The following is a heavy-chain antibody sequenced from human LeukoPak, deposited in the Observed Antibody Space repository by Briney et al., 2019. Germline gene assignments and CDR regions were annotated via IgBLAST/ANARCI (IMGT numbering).Heavy chain of an antibody. CDR1: GYTLTELF. D-gene: IGHD3-10*01. Sequence: GASVKVSCKVSGYTLTELFMHWVRQAPGKGLEWMESFDLEDGETIYAQKFQGRVTMTEDTSTDTAYMELRSLRSEDTAVYYCATDRVGGINAFDIWGQGTMVTVSS. CDR3: ATDRVGGINAFDI. J-gene: IGHJ3*02. CDR2: FDLEDGET. V-gene: IGHV1-24*01.